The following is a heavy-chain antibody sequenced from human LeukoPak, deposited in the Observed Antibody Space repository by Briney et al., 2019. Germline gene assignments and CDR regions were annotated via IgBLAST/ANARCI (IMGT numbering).Heavy chain of an antibody. V-gene: IGHV1-2*02. Sequence: ASVKVSCKASGYTFTGYYMHWVRQAPGQGLEWMGWINPNSGGTNYAQKFQGRVTMTRDTSISTAYMELSRLRSDDTAVYYCAATEPDNYYCYGMGVWGQGTTVTVSS. CDR2: INPNSGGT. CDR3: AATEPDNYYCYGMGV. CDR1: GYTFTGYY. D-gene: IGHD4-17*01. J-gene: IGHJ6*02.